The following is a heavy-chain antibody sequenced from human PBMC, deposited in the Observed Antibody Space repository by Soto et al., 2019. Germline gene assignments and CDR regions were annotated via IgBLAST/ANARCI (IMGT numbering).Heavy chain of an antibody. V-gene: IGHV4-59*12. J-gene: IGHJ4*02. CDR2: IYYSGST. Sequence: PSETLSLTCTVSGGSISNYYWSWIRQPPGMGLEWIGYIYYSGSTNYNPSLKSRVTISVDTSKNQFSLKLSSVTAADTAVYYCARGRVTIFGVVIPVPNYFDYWGQGTLVTVSS. CDR3: ARGRVTIFGVVIPVPNYFDY. CDR1: GGSISNYY. D-gene: IGHD3-3*01.